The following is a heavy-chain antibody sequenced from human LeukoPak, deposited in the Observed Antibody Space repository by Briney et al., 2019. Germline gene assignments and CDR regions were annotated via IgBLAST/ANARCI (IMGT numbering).Heavy chain of an antibody. CDR1: GFTVSSNY. V-gene: IGHV3-23*01. Sequence: GGSLRLSCAASGFTVSSNYMSWVRQAPGKGLEWVSAISGSGGSTYYADSVKGRFTISRDNSKNTLYLQMNSLRAEDTAVYYCAKDRNIVVVPAAVYFYWGQGTLVTVSS. CDR3: AKDRNIVVVPAAVYFY. J-gene: IGHJ4*02. D-gene: IGHD2-2*01. CDR2: ISGSGGST.